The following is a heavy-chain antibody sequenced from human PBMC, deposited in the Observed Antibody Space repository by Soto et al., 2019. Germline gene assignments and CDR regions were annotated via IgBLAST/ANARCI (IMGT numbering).Heavy chain of an antibody. CDR2: LSDGGGST. CDR3: AKEGTTSPYNLFDP. CDR1: GFTFSNYA. Sequence: EVQLLESGGGLVQPGGSLRLSCAASGFTFSNYAMSWVRQAPGKGLEWVSGLSDGGGSTFYADSVKGRFTISRDNAKNTLYLQMSSLRAEDTAVYYCAKEGTTSPYNLFDPWGQGTLVTVSS. D-gene: IGHD2-2*01. J-gene: IGHJ5*02. V-gene: IGHV3-23*01.